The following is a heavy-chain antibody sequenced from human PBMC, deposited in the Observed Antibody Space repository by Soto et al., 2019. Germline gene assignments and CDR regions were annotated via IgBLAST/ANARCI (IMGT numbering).Heavy chain of an antibody. CDR2: ISSSSSYI. CDR1: GFTFSSYS. V-gene: IGHV3-21*01. CDR3: ARVNDFWSGYYKAY. D-gene: IGHD3-3*01. J-gene: IGHJ4*02. Sequence: GGSLRLSCAASGFTFSSYSMNWVRQAPGKGLEWVSSISSSSSYIYYADSVKGRFTISRDNAKNSLYLQMNSLRAEDTAVYYCARVNDFWSGYYKAYWGQGTLVTVSS.